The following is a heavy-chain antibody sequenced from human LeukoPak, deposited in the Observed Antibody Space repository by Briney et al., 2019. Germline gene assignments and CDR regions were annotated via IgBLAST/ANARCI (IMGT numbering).Heavy chain of an antibody. CDR3: ARAYSYGSYDAFDI. D-gene: IGHD5-18*01. CDR2: ISAYNGNT. J-gene: IGHJ3*02. CDR1: GYTYTSYG. Sequence: ASVKVSCKASGYTYTSYGITWVRQAPGQGLEWMGWISAYNGNTSYAQKLQGRVTVTTDTSTSTAYMELRSLRSEDTAVYYCARAYSYGSYDAFDIWGQGTMVTVSS. V-gene: IGHV1-18*01.